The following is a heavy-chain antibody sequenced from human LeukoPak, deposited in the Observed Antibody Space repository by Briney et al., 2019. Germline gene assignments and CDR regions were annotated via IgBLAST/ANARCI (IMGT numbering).Heavy chain of an antibody. CDR1: GFTFSSYS. Sequence: GGSLRLSCAASGFTFSSYSMYWVRQAPGKGLEWVSSISSSSSYIYYADSVKGRFTISRDNAKNSLYLQMNSLRAEDTAVYYCQSRGGYSSPDYWGQGTLVTVSS. J-gene: IGHJ4*02. V-gene: IGHV3-21*01. D-gene: IGHD6-13*01. CDR2: ISSSSSYI. CDR3: QSRGGYSSPDY.